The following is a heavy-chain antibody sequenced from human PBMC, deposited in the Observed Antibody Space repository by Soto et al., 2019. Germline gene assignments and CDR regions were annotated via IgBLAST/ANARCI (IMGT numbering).Heavy chain of an antibody. D-gene: IGHD2-21*02. CDR1: GLSLSTTGEG. CDR2: IYWDDDK. Sequence: QITLKESGPTLVKPSETLTLTCTFSGLSLSTTGEGVGWIRQPPGKALEWLALIYWDDDKRYRPSLMSRLTITKDTSKNQVVLTMTNMDPVDTATYYCVQSRCGGDCLQSYSSHSYYGLDVWGQGTTVTVSS. CDR3: VQSRCGGDCLQSYSSHSYYGLDV. V-gene: IGHV2-5*02. J-gene: IGHJ6*02.